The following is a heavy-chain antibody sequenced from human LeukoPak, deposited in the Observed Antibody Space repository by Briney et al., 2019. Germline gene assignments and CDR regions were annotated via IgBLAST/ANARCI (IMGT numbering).Heavy chain of an antibody. Sequence: PSETLSLTCTVSGGSISSGGYYWSWIRQHPGKGLEWIGYIDYSGSTYYNPSLKSRVTISVDTSKNQFSLKLSSVTAADTAVYYCARGFGELSYLDYWGQGTLVTVSS. CDR3: ARGFGELSYLDY. D-gene: IGHD3-10*01. CDR2: IDYSGST. J-gene: IGHJ4*02. CDR1: GGSISSGGYY. V-gene: IGHV4-31*03.